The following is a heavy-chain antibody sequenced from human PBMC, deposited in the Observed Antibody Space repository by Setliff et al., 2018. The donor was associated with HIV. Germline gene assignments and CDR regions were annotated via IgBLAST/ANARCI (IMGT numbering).Heavy chain of an antibody. CDR2: VTPDGGDK. CDR1: GFTFSSYW. J-gene: IGHJ4*02. V-gene: IGHV3-7*03. D-gene: IGHD6-19*01. CDR3: STDLPSSGFFPDY. Sequence: GGPLRLSCAASGFTFSSYWMSWVRQAPGKGLEWVASVTPDGGDKYYANSMRGRFTISRDNGKNAVYLQMNSLKTEDTAVYYCSTDLPSSGFFPDYWGQGTLVTVSS.